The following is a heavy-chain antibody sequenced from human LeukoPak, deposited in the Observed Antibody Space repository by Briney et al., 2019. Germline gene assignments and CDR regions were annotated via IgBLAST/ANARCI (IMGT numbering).Heavy chain of an antibody. Sequence: GGSLRLSCAASGFTFSSYWMSWVRQAPGKGLEWVANIKQDGSEKYYVDSVKGRFTISRDNAKDSLYLQMNSLRAEDTAVYYCAREYCSGGSCYSSQNWFDPWGQGTLVTVSS. J-gene: IGHJ5*02. D-gene: IGHD2-15*01. CDR1: GFTFSSYW. CDR2: IKQDGSEK. V-gene: IGHV3-7*01. CDR3: AREYCSGGSCYSSQNWFDP.